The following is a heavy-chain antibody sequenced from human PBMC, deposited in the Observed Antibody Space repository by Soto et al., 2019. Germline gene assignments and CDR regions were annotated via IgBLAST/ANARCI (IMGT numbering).Heavy chain of an antibody. CDR2: VYYTGSTST. D-gene: IGHD5-12*01. CDR1: GASINNYY. J-gene: IGHJ4*02. Sequence: SETLSLTCSVSGASINNYYWSWIRQPPGKGLEWIGFVYYTGSTSTKYNPSLQSRVAMSVDSSKNKFSLKLTSMTAADTAIYYCAKYRRTDAEGYRLDFWGPGTLVTVSS. CDR3: AKYRRTDAEGYRLDF. V-gene: IGHV4-59*01.